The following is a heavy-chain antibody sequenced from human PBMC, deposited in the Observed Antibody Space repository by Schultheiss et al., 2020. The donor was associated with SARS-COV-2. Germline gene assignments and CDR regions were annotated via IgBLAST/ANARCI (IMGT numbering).Heavy chain of an antibody. Sequence: ASVKVSCKASGGTFSSYAISWVRQAPGQGLEWMGWMNPNSGNTGYAQKFQGRVTMTRNTSISTAYMDLISLRSEDTAMYYCAKRGGVTTGGAFDIWGQGTMVTVSS. V-gene: IGHV1-8*02. CDR1: GGTFSSYA. CDR2: MNPNSGNT. D-gene: IGHD4-17*01. J-gene: IGHJ3*02. CDR3: AKRGGVTTGGAFDI.